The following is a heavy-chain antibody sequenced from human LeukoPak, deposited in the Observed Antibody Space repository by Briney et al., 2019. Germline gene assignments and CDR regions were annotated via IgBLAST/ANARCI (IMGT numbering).Heavy chain of an antibody. CDR1: GFTFDDYA. J-gene: IGHJ4*02. CDR2: ISWDGGST. D-gene: IGHD6-13*01. V-gene: IGHV3-43D*03. CDR3: AKDVRGSTSWYGLGY. Sequence: PGGSLRLSCAASGFTFDDYAMHWVRQAPGKGLEWVSLISWDGGSTYYADSVEGRFTISRDNSKNSLYLQMNSLRVEDTALYYCAKDVRGSTSWYGLGYWGQGTLVTVSS.